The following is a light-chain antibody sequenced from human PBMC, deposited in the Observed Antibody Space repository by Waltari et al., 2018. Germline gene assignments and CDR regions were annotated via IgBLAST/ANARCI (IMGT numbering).Light chain of an antibody. CDR1: SSDVGGYDF. V-gene: IGLV2-14*03. J-gene: IGLJ2*01. Sequence: QSALTQPASVSGSPGQSITISCTGTSSDVGGYDFVSWFQQHPGKAPKLMIYDVTKRPSGVSHRFAGSKSGNTASLTISGLQAEDEANYYCSSYTTSSVIFGGGTK. CDR2: DVT. CDR3: SSYTTSSVI.